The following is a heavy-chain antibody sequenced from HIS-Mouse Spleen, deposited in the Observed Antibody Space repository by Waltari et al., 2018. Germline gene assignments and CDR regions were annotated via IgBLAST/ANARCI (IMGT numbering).Heavy chain of an antibody. D-gene: IGHD1-1*01. V-gene: IGHV3-74*01. CDR3: ARDLELDAFDI. CDR1: GFTFSSYW. CDR2: INSDGSST. Sequence: EVQLVESGGGLVQPGGSLRLPCAASGFTFSSYWMPWVRQGPGKGLVWVSRINSDGSSTSYADSVKGRFTISRDNAKNTLYLQMNSLRAEDTAVYYCARDLELDAFDIWGQGTMVTVSS. J-gene: IGHJ3*02.